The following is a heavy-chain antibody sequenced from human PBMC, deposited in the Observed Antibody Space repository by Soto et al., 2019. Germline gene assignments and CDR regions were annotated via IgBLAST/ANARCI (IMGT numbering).Heavy chain of an antibody. CDR1: GFTFSSYW. Sequence: PGGSLRLSCAASGFTFSSYWMSWVRQAPGKGLEWVANIKQDGSEKYYVDSVKRRFTISRHNAKNSLYLQMNSLRAEDTAVYYCARDPQDYDILTGYYYRAYYFDYWGQGTLVTVSS. V-gene: IGHV3-7*01. CDR2: IKQDGSEK. J-gene: IGHJ4*02. CDR3: ARDPQDYDILTGYYYRAYYFDY. D-gene: IGHD3-9*01.